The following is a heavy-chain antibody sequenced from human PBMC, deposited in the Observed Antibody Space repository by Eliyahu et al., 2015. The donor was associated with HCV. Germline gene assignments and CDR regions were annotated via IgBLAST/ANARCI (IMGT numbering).Heavy chain of an antibody. V-gene: IGHV4-59*01. J-gene: IGHJ4*02. CDR1: GXSISSYX. D-gene: IGHD3-10*01. CDR3: ARAPWDYDSGTFYFDY. Sequence: QVQLQESGPGLVKPSETLXLTCXXXGXSISSYXXTWIRQPPGKGLEWIGYIYYSGSTNYNPSLKSRVTISVDTSKNQLSLKLISVTAADTAVYYCARAPWDYDSGTFYFDYWGQGALVTVSS. CDR2: IYYSGST.